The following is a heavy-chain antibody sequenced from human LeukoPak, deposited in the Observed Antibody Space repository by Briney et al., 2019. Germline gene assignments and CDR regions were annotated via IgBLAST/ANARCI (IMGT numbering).Heavy chain of an antibody. J-gene: IGHJ3*02. CDR3: ARRRELYDAFDI. CDR2: INPSGGST. V-gene: IGHV1-46*01. Sequence: ASVTVSFKASGYTFTSYYMHWVRQAPGQGLEWMGIINPSGGSTSYAQKFQGRVTMTRDTSTSTVYMELSSLRSEDTAVYYCARRRELYDAFDIWGQGTMVTVSS. CDR1: GYTFTSYY. D-gene: IGHD1-26*01.